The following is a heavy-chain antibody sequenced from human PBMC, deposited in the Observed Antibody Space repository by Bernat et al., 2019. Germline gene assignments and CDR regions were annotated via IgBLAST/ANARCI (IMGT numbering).Heavy chain of an antibody. CDR3: ARLEGNWNEAHFDY. CDR1: GGSISSSGYY. D-gene: IGHD1-1*01. CDR2: IHYSGST. J-gene: IGHJ4*02. V-gene: IGHV4-39*01. Sequence: QVQLKESGPGLVKSSETLSLTCTVSGGSISSSGYYWGWIRQPPGKGLEWIGNIHYSGSTYYNPFLKSRVTIFQDRTKNQFSLNLSSVTAADTAVYYCARLEGNWNEAHFDYWGQGTLVIVSS.